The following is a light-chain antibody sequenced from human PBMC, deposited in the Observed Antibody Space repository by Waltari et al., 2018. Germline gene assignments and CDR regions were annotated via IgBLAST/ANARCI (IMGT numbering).Light chain of an antibody. J-gene: IGKJ4*01. V-gene: IGKV1-33*01. CDR1: QDISNY. CDR3: QQYDNLPLT. Sequence: DIQMTQAPSSLSASVGDRVTITCLASQDISNYLTWYQQKPGKAPKLLIYDASNLETGVPSRFSVSGSGTDFTLTISILQPEDIATYYWQQYDNLPLTFGGGTKVEIK. CDR2: DAS.